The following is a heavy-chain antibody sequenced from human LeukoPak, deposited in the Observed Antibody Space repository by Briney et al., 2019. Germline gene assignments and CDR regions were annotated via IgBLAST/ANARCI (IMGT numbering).Heavy chain of an antibody. CDR3: ARSVVATTPFFDY. CDR2: IYYSGST. D-gene: IGHD5-12*01. J-gene: IGHJ4*02. Sequence: SETLSLTCTVSGGSVSSGSYYWSWIRQPPGKGLEWIGYIYYSGSTNYNPSLKSRVTISVDTSKNQFSLKLSSVTAADTAVYYCARSVVATTPFFDYWGQGTLVTVSS. V-gene: IGHV4-61*01. CDR1: GGSVSSGSYY.